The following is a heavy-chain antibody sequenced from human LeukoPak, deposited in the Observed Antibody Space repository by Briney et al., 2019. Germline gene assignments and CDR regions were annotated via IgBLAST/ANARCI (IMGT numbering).Heavy chain of an antibody. D-gene: IGHD2-15*01. J-gene: IGHJ3*01. V-gene: IGHV3-33*01. Sequence: GGSLRLSCAASGFSFSSYGMQWVRQVPRKGLEWMAVILANGSDKKYADSVRGRFTISRDNSKNTLFLQMNSLRVEDTAVYYCARDDARADNAFDLWGQGTKVTVSS. CDR3: ARDDARADNAFDL. CDR1: GFSFSSYG. CDR2: ILANGSDK.